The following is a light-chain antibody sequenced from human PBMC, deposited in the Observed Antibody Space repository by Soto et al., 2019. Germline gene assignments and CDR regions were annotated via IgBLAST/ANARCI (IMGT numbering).Light chain of an antibody. V-gene: IGLV2-23*03. CDR1: SSDVGSYNL. Sequence: QSALTQPASVSGSPGQSITISCTGTSSDVGSYNLVSWYQQHPGKAPKLMIYEGSKRPSGVSNRFSGSKSGNTASLTISGLQAYDEADYYCCSYAGSSTFPYVFGTGTEVTVL. CDR3: CSYAGSSTFPYV. J-gene: IGLJ1*01. CDR2: EGS.